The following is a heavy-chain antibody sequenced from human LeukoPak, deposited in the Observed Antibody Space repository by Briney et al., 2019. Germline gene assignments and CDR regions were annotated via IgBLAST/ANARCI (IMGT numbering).Heavy chain of an antibody. CDR2: ISAYNGNT. J-gene: IGHJ5*02. CDR1: GYTFTSYG. V-gene: IGHV1-18*01. Sequence: ASVKVSCKASGYTFTSYGISWVRQAPGQGLEWMGWISAYNGNTNYAQKLQGRVTMTTDTSTSTAYMELRSLRSDDTAVYYCARDKGDIVVAPEFDPWGQGTLVTVSS. D-gene: IGHD2-2*01. CDR3: ARDKGDIVVAPEFDP.